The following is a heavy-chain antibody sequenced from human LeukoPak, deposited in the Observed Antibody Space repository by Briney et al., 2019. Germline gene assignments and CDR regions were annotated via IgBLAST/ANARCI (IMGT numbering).Heavy chain of an antibody. J-gene: IGHJ1*01. CDR3: ASGPGRYFDSLYQTLTEYFQH. CDR1: GFTLSSYS. V-gene: IGHV3-48*02. Sequence: GGSLRVSCAAPGFTLSSYSMNWVRQAPGKGLEWISYISSSSSTVSYADSGSGRFTIARDNAKNSLYLQMNSLSDEDTAVYYWASGPGRYFDSLYQTLTEYFQHWGQGTLVTVSS. D-gene: IGHD3-9*01. CDR2: ISSSSSTV.